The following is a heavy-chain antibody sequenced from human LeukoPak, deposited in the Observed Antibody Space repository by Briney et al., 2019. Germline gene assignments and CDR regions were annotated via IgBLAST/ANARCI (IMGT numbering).Heavy chain of an antibody. D-gene: IGHD2-21*02. CDR2: INSDGTST. CDR3: ATSPVVTED. J-gene: IGHJ4*02. V-gene: IGHV3-74*01. Sequence: GGSLRLSCAVSGFSFSSYWMHWVRQAPGKGLVWVSRINSDGTSTTYADSVQGRFTISKDNARNTLYLQMNSLRAEDTAVYYCATSPVVTEDWGQGTLVTVCS. CDR1: GFSFSSYW.